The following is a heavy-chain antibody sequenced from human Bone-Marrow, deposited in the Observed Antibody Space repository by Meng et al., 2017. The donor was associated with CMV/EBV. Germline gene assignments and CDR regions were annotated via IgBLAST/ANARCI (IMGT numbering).Heavy chain of an antibody. CDR1: GGSISSSSYY. V-gene: IGHV4-39*07. Sequence: SETLSLTCTVSGGSISSSSYYWGWIRQPPGKGLEWIGSIYYSGSTYYNPSLKSRVTISVDTSKNQFSLKLSSVTAADTAVYYCARRGANRIVVVPEFDIWGQGTMVTGSS. D-gene: IGHD2-2*01. J-gene: IGHJ3*02. CDR2: IYYSGST. CDR3: ARRGANRIVVVPEFDI.